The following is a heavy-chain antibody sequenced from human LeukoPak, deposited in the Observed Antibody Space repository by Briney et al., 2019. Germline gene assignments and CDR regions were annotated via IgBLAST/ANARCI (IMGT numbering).Heavy chain of an antibody. J-gene: IGHJ4*02. D-gene: IGHD2/OR15-2a*01. CDR1: GFTFSSYG. CDR3: ARAREGFYGPFDY. V-gene: IGHV3-33*01. Sequence: PGGSLRLSCAASGFTFSSYGMHWVRQAPGKGLEWVGVIGYDGSHKYYADSVKGRFTISRDNSKNSLYLQMNSLRAEDTAVYYCARAREGFYGPFDYWGQGTLLTVSS. CDR2: IGYDGSHK.